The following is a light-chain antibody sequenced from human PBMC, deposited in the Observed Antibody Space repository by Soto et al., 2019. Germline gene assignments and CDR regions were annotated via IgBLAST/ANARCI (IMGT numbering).Light chain of an antibody. CDR3: QQYRSSPMYT. CDR1: QSVSSSY. Sequence: EIVLTQSPGTLSLSPGERATLSCRASQSVSSSYLAWYQQKPGQAPRLLIYGASSRATGIPDRFSGSGSGTDFPLTISRLGPEDFAVYYCQQYRSSPMYTFGQGTKLEIK. CDR2: GAS. V-gene: IGKV3-20*01. J-gene: IGKJ2*01.